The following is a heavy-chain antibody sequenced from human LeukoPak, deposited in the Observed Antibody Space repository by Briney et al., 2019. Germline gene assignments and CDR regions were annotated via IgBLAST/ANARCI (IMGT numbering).Heavy chain of an antibody. Sequence: SETLSLTCTVSGGSISSYYWSWIRQPPGKGLEWIGYLYYSGNTNYNPSLKSRVTISVDTSKNQFSLKLSSVTAADTAVYYCARDQSYYYGSGRPFDAFDIWGQGTMVTVSS. CDR1: GGSISSYY. D-gene: IGHD3-10*01. V-gene: IGHV4-59*01. CDR2: LYYSGNT. J-gene: IGHJ3*02. CDR3: ARDQSYYYGSGRPFDAFDI.